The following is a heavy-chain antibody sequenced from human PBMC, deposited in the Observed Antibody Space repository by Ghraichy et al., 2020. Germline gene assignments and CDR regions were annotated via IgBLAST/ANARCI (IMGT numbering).Heavy chain of an antibody. D-gene: IGHD3-16*01. CDR2: IYWDDDK. CDR3: AHRPFTVEDYVWGTPRLLNYFDS. J-gene: IGHJ4*02. CDR1: GFSLTTSGVG. V-gene: IGHV2-5*02. Sequence: SGPTLVKPTQTLTLTCTFSGFSLTTSGVGVGWIRQPPGKALEWLALIYWDDDKRYSPLLKSRLTITKGTSANQVVLRMTNMDPVDTATYFCAHRPFTVEDYVWGTPRLLNYFDSWGQGTLVTVSS.